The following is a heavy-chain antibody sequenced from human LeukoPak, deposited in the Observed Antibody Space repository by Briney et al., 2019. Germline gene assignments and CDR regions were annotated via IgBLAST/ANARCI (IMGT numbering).Heavy chain of an antibody. CDR1: GGTFSSYA. D-gene: IGHD2-15*01. Sequence: SVEVSRKASGGTFSSYAISWVRQAPGQGLEWMGGIIPIFGTANYAQKFQGRVTITADESTSTAYMELSSLRSEDTAVYYCAREVVVVGFDPWGQGTLVTVSS. V-gene: IGHV1-69*13. J-gene: IGHJ5*02. CDR2: IIPIFGTA. CDR3: AREVVVVGFDP.